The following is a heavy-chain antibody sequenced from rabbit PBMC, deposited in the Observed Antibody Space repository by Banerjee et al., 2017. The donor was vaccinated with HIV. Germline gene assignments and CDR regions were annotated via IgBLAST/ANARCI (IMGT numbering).Heavy chain of an antibody. V-gene: IGHV1S45*01. Sequence: QEQLEESGGGLVKPEGSLTLTCTASGFSFSRYWICWVRQAPGKGLEWIACISATSGNTYYASWAKGRFTISKTSSTTVTLQLTSLTAADTATYFCARVYPGDTGNGFGQFNLWGPGTLVTVS. D-gene: IGHD7-1*01. CDR2: ISATSGNT. CDR1: GFSFSRYW. CDR3: ARVYPGDTGNGFGQFNL. J-gene: IGHJ4*01.